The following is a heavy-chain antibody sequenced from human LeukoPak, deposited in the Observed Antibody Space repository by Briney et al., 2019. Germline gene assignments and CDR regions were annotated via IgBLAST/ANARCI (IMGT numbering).Heavy chain of an antibody. J-gene: IGHJ4*02. CDR3: AKEYGSGSYYPY. D-gene: IGHD3-10*01. V-gene: IGHV3-23*01. CDR2: ISGSGGST. CDR1: GFTFSSYG. Sequence: GSLRLSCAASGFTFSSYGMNWVRQAPGKGLEWVSAISGSGGSTYYADSVKGRFTISRDNSKDTLYLQMNSLRAEDTAVYYCAKEYGSGSYYPYWGQGTLVTVSS.